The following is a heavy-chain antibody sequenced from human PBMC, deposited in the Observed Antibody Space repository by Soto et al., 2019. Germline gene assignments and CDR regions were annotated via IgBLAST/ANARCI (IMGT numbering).Heavy chain of an antibody. CDR1: VDSLSSSRYY. D-gene: IGHD6-25*01. V-gene: IGHV4-39*01. J-gene: IGHJ5*02. CDR2: IYYIGST. Sequence: ETLSLTCTVSVDSLSSSRYYWVWILQAPGKGLEWIGYIYYIGSTYYNPSLKSRVTISVDTSKNQFSLKLSSVSAADTAVYYCARRVAAGNWFDPWGQGTLVTVSS. CDR3: ARRVAAGNWFDP.